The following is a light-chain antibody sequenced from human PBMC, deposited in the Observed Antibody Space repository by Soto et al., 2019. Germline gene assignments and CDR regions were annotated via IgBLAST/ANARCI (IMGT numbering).Light chain of an antibody. CDR3: QQYNSYPWT. J-gene: IGKJ1*01. Sequence: DIQMTQSPSTLSASAGDRVTITCRASQSISSWLAWYQQKPGKDPKLLIYDASSLESGVPSRFSGSGSGTEFTLTISSLQPDDFATYYCQQYNSYPWTFGQGTKVEIK. CDR2: DAS. CDR1: QSISSW. V-gene: IGKV1-5*01.